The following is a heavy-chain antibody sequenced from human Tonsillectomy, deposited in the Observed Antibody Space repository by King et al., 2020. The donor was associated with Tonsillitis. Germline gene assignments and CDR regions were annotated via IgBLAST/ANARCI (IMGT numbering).Heavy chain of an antibody. J-gene: IGHJ4*02. CDR2: SYSDGTT. CDR3: ARGVGRAAVRTSADY. V-gene: IGHV3-53*01. D-gene: IGHD6-13*01. CDR1: GFTVGSKY. Sequence: VQLVESGGGLIQSGGSLRLSCAASGFTVGSKYMSWVRQAPGKGLEWVSLSYSDGTTYYADSVKGRFTISRDNSKNTLYLQMNSLRAEDTAMYYCARGVGRAAVRTSADYWGQGTLVTVSS.